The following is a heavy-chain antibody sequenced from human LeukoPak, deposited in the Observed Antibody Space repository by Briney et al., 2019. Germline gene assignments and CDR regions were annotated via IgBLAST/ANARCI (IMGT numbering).Heavy chain of an antibody. CDR3: ARVSELSGNVDY. CDR1: GGTFSSYA. CDR2: IIPIFGTA. V-gene: IGHV1-69*05. D-gene: IGHD4-23*01. Sequence: SVKVSCKASGGTFSSYAISWVRQAPGQGLEWMGGIIPIFGTANYAQKFQGRVTITTDESSSTAYMELSSLRSEDTAVYYCARVSELSGNVDYWGQGTLVTVSS. J-gene: IGHJ4*02.